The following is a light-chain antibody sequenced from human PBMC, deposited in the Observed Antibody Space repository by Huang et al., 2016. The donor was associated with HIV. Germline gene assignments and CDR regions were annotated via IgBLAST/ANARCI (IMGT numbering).Light chain of an antibody. J-gene: IGKJ2*01. V-gene: IGKV2-28*01. Sequence: DIVMAQSPLSLSVTPGEPASISCRSSQSLLQSNGYNYLDWYLQKPGQSPQLLIYLASNRAPGVPDRFSGSGSGIDFTLRISRVEAEDIGVYYCMQALQTPYTFGQGTKLEIK. CDR2: LAS. CDR3: MQALQTPYT. CDR1: QSLLQSNGYNY.